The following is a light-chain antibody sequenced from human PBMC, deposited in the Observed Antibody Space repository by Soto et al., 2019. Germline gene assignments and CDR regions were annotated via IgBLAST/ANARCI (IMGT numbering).Light chain of an antibody. J-gene: IGLJ1*01. Sequence: QSVLTQPPSASGTPGQRVTISCSGSSSNIGSNTVNWYQQLPGTAPKLLIYSNNQRPSGVPDRFSGSKSGTSASLDISGIQSEDEADYYCAAWDESRNGYVFGTGTKVTV. V-gene: IGLV1-44*01. CDR3: AAWDESRNGYV. CDR2: SNN. CDR1: SSNIGSNT.